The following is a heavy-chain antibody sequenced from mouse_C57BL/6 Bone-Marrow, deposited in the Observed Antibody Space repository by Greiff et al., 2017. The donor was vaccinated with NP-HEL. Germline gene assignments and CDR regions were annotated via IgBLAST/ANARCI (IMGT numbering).Heavy chain of an antibody. CDR2: ISDGGSYT. D-gene: IGHD2-3*01. J-gene: IGHJ4*01. CDR3: ARVGGYYEDYAMDY. V-gene: IGHV5-4*03. CDR1: GFTFSSYA. Sequence: EVKLMESGGGLVKPGGSLKLSCAASGFTFSSYAMSWVRQTPEKRLEWVATISDGGSYTYYPDNVKGRFTISRDNAKNNLYLQMSHLKSEDTAMYYCARVGGYYEDYAMDYWGQGTSVTVSS.